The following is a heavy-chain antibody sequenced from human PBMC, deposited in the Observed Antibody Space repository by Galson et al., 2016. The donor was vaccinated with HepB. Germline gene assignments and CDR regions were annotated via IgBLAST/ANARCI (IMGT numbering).Heavy chain of an antibody. D-gene: IGHD1-14*01. CDR2: INTEENGGMA. CDR1: GFTFANFA. CDR3: TQNWNHAEQS. Sequence: SLRLSCAASGFTFANFAMSWVRQAPGKGLEWVGFINTEENGGMAHYAASVRGRFTISRDDSKSIAYLQMNSLKTEDTAMYYCTQNWNHAEQSRGQGTLVTVSS. V-gene: IGHV3-49*04. J-gene: IGHJ4*02.